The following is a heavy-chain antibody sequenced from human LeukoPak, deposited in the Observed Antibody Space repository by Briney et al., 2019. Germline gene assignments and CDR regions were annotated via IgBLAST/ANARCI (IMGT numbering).Heavy chain of an antibody. CDR1: GGSISSSNW. Sequence: SETLSLTCAVSGGSISSSNWWTWVRQPPGKGLEWIGSIYYSESGRTYYNPSLKSRVTISVDTSKNQSSLKLSSVTAADTAVYYCARVLGSGSYRSPSRAYNWFDPWGQGTLVTVSS. CDR3: ARVLGSGSYRSPSRAYNWFDP. J-gene: IGHJ5*02. D-gene: IGHD3-10*01. CDR2: IYYSESGRT. V-gene: IGHV4-4*02.